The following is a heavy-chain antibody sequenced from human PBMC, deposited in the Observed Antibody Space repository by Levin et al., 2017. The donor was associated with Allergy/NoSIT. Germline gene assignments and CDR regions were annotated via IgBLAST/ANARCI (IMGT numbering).Heavy chain of an antibody. Sequence: RGESLKISCKGSGYSFTSYWIGWVRQMPGKGLEWMGIIYPGDSDTRYSPSFQGQVTISADKSISTAYLQWSSLKASDTAMYYCARLRFCSGGSCSASFAFDIWGQGTMVTVSS. CDR1: GYSFTSYW. CDR3: ARLRFCSGGSCSASFAFDI. J-gene: IGHJ3*02. D-gene: IGHD2-15*01. V-gene: IGHV5-51*01. CDR2: IYPGDSDT.